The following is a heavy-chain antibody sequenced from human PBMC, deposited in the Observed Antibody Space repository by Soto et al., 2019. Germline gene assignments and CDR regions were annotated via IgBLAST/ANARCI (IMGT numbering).Heavy chain of an antibody. J-gene: IGHJ5*02. V-gene: IGHV2-5*02. D-gene: IGHD4-17*01. Sequence: SGPTLVKPTQTLTLTCTFSGFSLSTSGVGVGWIRQPPGKALEWLALIYWDDDKRYSPSLKSRLTITKDTSKNQVVLTMTNMDPVDTATYYCAHSVTELITVTTNWFDPWGQGTLVTVSS. CDR3: AHSVTELITVTTNWFDP. CDR1: GFSLSTSGVG. CDR2: IYWDDDK.